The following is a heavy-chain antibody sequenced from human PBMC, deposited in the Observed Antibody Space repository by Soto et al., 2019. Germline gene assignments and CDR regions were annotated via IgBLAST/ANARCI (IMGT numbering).Heavy chain of an antibody. CDR1: GFTFSSYW. D-gene: IGHD3-16*02. J-gene: IGHJ6*02. V-gene: IGHV3-7*03. CDR3: AREHYVWGSYQGYGMDV. Sequence: GGSLRLSCAASGFTFSSYWMSWVRQAPGKGLEWVANIKQDGSEKYYVDPVKGRFTISRDNAKNSLYLQMNSLRAEDTAVYYCAREHYVWGSYQGYGMDVWGQGTTVTVSS. CDR2: IKQDGSEK.